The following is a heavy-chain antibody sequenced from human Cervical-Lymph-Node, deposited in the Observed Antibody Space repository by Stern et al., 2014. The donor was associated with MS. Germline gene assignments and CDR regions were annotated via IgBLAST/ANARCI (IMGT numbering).Heavy chain of an antibody. V-gene: IGHV3-23*04. J-gene: IGHJ4*02. Sequence: EDQLVGSGGGLLQPGGSLRLSCATSGFTFSSYAMSWVRQAPGKGLEWVSGISGSGGGTYYADSVKGRFTISRDNSKNTLSLQMNSLRAEDTAVYYCAKDRYTQWLVGADYWGQGTLVTVSS. CDR3: AKDRYTQWLVGADY. CDR1: GFTFSSYA. CDR2: ISGSGGGT. D-gene: IGHD6-19*01.